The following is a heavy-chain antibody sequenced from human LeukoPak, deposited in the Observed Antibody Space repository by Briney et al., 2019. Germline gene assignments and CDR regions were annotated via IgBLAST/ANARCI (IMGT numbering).Heavy chain of an antibody. CDR3: VRGRGAGPGAHFDY. D-gene: IGHD3-10*01. CDR2: ISNTGDSI. J-gene: IGHJ4*02. CDR1: GLTFSDEY. Sequence: GGSLGLSCAASGLTFSDEYMSWIRQAPGKGLEWVSYISNTGDSIAYADSVKGRFTMSRDNAKNSLYLQMNSLRAEDAAAYYCVRGRGAGPGAHFDYWGQGTLVTVSS. V-gene: IGHV3-11*01.